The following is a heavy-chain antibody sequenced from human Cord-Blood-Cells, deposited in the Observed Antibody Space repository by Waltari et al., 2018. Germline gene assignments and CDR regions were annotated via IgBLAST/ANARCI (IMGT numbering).Heavy chain of an antibody. V-gene: IGHV4-34*01. J-gene: IGHJ4*02. CDR1: GGSFSGYY. CDR2: INHSGST. D-gene: IGHD6-13*01. CDR3: ARGVAAAGSPYFDY. Sequence: QVQLQQWGAGLLKPSETLSLTCAVYGGSFSGYYWSWIRQPPGKGLEWIGEINHSGSTHYNPSLKSRVTISVDTSKNQFSLKLSSVTAADTAVYYCARGVAAAGSPYFDYWGQGTLVTVSS.